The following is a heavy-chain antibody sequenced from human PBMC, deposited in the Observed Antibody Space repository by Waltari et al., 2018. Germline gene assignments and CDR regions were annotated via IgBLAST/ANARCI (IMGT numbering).Heavy chain of an antibody. D-gene: IGHD4-17*01. Sequence: QVQLQQWGAGLLKPSETLSLTCAVYGGSFSGYYWSWIRQPPGKGLEWIGEINHSGSTNYNPSLKSRVTISVDTSKNQFSLKLSSVTAADTAVYYCARGPTTVTYLYWFDPWGQGTLVTVSS. CDR2: INHSGST. J-gene: IGHJ5*02. CDR3: ARGPTTVTYLYWFDP. CDR1: GGSFSGYY. V-gene: IGHV4-34*01.